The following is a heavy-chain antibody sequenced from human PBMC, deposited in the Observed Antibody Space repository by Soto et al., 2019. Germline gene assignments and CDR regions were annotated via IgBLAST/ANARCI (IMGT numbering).Heavy chain of an antibody. CDR1: GYTFTGYY. J-gene: IGHJ6*02. D-gene: IGHD5-12*01. CDR3: ARDLSNIVSSYYYGMDV. CDR2: INPNSGGT. Sequence: ASVKVSCKASGYTFTGYYMHWVRQAPGQGLEWMGWINPNSGGTNYAQKFQGWVTMTRDTSISTAYMELSRLRSDDTAVYYCARDLSNIVSSYYYGMDVWGQGTTVTVSS. V-gene: IGHV1-2*04.